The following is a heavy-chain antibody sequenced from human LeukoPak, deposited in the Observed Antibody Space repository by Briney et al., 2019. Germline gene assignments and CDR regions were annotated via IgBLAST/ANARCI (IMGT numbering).Heavy chain of an antibody. V-gene: IGHV4-34*01. CDR3: ARIALSNHDYYYYMDV. CDR1: GGSFSGYY. J-gene: IGHJ6*03. Sequence: PSETLSLTCAVYGGSFSGYYWSWIRQPPGKGLEWIGEINHSGSTNYNPSLKSRVTISVDTSKNQFSLKLSSVTAADTAVYYCARIALSNHDYYYYMDVWGKGTTVTVSS. CDR2: INHSGST. D-gene: IGHD3-3*02.